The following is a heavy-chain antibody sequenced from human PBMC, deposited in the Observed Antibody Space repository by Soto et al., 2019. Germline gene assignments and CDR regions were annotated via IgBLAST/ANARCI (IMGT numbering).Heavy chain of an antibody. V-gene: IGHV1-18*01. CDR3: ARGRYGAY. D-gene: IGHD3-10*01. CDR1: GYAFTTYG. Sequence: QVHLVQSGAEVKKPGASVKVSCQGSGYAFTTYGITWVRQAPGQGLEWMGWISAHNGNTNYAQKLQGRVTVTRDTSTSTAYMDLRSLRYDYTAVYYCARGRYGAYWGQGALVTVSS. CDR2: ISAHNGNT. J-gene: IGHJ4*02.